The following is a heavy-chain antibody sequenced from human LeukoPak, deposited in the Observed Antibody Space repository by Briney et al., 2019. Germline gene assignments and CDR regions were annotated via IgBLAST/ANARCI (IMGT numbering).Heavy chain of an antibody. D-gene: IGHD6-19*01. V-gene: IGHV6-1*01. CDR1: GDSVSSNSAA. Sequence: SQTLSLTCAISGDSVSSNSAAWNWIRQSPSRGLEWLGRTYYRSKWYNDYAVSVKSRITINPDTSKNQFSLQLNSVTPEDTAVYYCARGGVFSSGWKNWFDPWGQGTLVTVSS. J-gene: IGHJ5*02. CDR2: TYYRSKWYN. CDR3: ARGGVFSSGWKNWFDP.